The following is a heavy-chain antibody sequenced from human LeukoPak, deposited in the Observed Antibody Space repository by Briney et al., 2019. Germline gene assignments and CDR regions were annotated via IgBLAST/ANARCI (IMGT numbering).Heavy chain of an antibody. CDR2: IKQDGSEK. CDR1: GLTFSNYW. CDR3: AREDGYCSGGNCYSYFDS. J-gene: IGHJ4*02. V-gene: IGHV3-7*01. D-gene: IGHD2-15*01. Sequence: GGSLRLSCAASGLTFSNYWMSWVRQAPGKGLEWVANIKQDGSEKYYVDSVKGRFTISRDNAKNSLYLQMYSLRAEDTAVYFCAREDGYCSGGNCYSYFDSWGQGTLVTVSS.